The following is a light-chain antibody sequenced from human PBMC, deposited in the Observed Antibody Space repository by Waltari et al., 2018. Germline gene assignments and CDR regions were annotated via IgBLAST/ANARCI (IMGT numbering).Light chain of an antibody. J-gene: IGLJ1*01. CDR3: QAWDSSTPSYV. Sequence: SYELTQPPSVSVSPGQTASITCSGDKLGDKYACWYQQKPGQSPVQVIYEDSKRPSGIPERFSGSNSGNTATLTISGTQAMEEADYYCQAWDSSTPSYVFGTGTKVTVL. CDR2: EDS. V-gene: IGLV3-1*01. CDR1: KLGDKY.